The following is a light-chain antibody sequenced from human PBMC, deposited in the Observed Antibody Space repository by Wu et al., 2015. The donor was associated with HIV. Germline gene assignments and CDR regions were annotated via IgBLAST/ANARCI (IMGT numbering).Light chain of an antibody. V-gene: IGKV1-NL1*01. CDR3: QQYSTTRALT. J-gene: IGKJ4*01. CDR1: QDIRNS. Sequence: DIEMTQSPSSLSASVGDRVTITCRARQDIRNSLAWYQQKPGKAPKLLIYATSRLESGVPSRFSGSGSGTHYTLTISSLQPEDSASYYCQQYSTTRALTFGGGT. CDR2: ATS.